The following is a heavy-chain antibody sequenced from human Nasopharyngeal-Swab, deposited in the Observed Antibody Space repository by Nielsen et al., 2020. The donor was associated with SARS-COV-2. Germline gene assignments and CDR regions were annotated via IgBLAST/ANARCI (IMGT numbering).Heavy chain of an antibody. Sequence: GESLKISCATSGFTFTTYGMHWVRQSLGKGLEWVAVIWNDGGNKYYADSVKDRFTISRDNSMNTLYLQMNSLRAEDTAVYYCARAGALSAGTPTSWIDYWGQGTLVTVSS. CDR1: GFTFTTYG. V-gene: IGHV3-33*01. CDR2: IWNDGGNK. J-gene: IGHJ4*02. CDR3: ARAGALSAGTPTSWIDY. D-gene: IGHD1-7*01.